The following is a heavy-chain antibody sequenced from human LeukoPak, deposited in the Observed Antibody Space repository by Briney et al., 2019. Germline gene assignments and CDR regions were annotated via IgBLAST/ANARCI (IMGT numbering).Heavy chain of an antibody. CDR1: GGSISSSSYY. CDR2: IYYSGST. Sequence: PSETLSLTCTVSGGSISSSSYYWGWIRQPPGKGLEWIGSIYYSGSTYYNPSLKSRVTISVDMSKNQFSLKLSSVTAADTAVYYCAREVVGATHTPHYYYYYMDVWGKGTTVTVSS. D-gene: IGHD1-26*01. CDR3: AREVVGATHTPHYYYYYMDV. J-gene: IGHJ6*03. V-gene: IGHV4-39*07.